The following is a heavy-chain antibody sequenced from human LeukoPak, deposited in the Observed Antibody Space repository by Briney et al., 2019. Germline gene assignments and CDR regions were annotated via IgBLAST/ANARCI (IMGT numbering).Heavy chain of an antibody. J-gene: IGHJ6*02. CDR3: AKVMSSTSSYYYYGMDV. Sequence: GGSLRLSCAASGFTFSIYAMSWVRQAPGKGLEWVSGIYTNGNTRYADSVKGRFTISRDNSKNTLYLQMNSLRAEDTAVYYCAKVMSSTSSYYYYGMDVWGQGTTVTVSS. D-gene: IGHD2-2*01. V-gene: IGHV3-23*05. CDR1: GFTFSIYA. CDR2: IYTNGNT.